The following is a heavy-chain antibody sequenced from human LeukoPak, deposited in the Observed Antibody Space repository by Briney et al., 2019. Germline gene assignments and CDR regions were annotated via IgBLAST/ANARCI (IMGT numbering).Heavy chain of an antibody. CDR3: TRGQWLDVWDF. D-gene: IGHD6-19*01. CDR2: IQDRGST. Sequence: PSETLSLTCSVSGTSMSNFYWSWIRQPAGKGLEWIGHIQDRGSTIYNPSLGSRVTMSLDTPKNQFSLKLNSVTAADTAVYYCTRGQWLDVWDFWGQGTLVTVSS. CDR1: GTSMSNFY. J-gene: IGHJ4*02. V-gene: IGHV4-4*07.